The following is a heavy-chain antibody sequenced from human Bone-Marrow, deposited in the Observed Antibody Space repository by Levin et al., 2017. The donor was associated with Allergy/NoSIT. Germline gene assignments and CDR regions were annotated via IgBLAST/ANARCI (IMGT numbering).Heavy chain of an antibody. CDR1: GASISGDDYY. CDR2: IYYSGST. J-gene: IGHJ6*02. CDR3: ARPNWNLAWAIDV. Sequence: SETLSLTCTVSGASISGDDYYWAWLRQSPAKGLEWIGNIYYSGSTYYNPSLQSRVIIFADTSKSQFFLSLTSVTAADSAVYYCARPNWNLAWAIDVWGQGTAVTVSS. V-gene: IGHV4-39*01. D-gene: IGHD1-20*01.